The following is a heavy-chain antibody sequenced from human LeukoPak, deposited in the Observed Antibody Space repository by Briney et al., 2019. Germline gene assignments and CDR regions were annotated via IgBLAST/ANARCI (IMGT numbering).Heavy chain of an antibody. CDR2: IYPGDSDT. D-gene: IGHD3-10*01. Sequence: GESLKISCKGSGYSFTSYWNGWVRQMPGKGLEWMGIIYPGDSDTRYSPSFQGQVTISADKSISTAYLQWSSLKASDTAMYYCARLDYYGSGSSFREYYFDYWGQGTLVTVSS. CDR3: ARLDYYGSGSSFREYYFDY. V-gene: IGHV5-51*01. CDR1: GYSFTSYW. J-gene: IGHJ4*02.